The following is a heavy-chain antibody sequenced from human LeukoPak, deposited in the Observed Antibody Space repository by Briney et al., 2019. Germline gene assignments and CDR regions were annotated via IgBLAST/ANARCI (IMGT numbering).Heavy chain of an antibody. CDR3: AFPTVPRRWDY. CDR2: ITARSDIT. CDR1: GFAFSTYG. D-gene: IGHD4-17*01. V-gene: IGHV3-23*01. Sequence: PGGSLRLSCVASGFAFSTYGVSWVRQAPGKGLEWVSSITARSDITYYGDSVRGRFTISRDNSKNTLYLQMSSLRAEDTAVYYCAFPTVPRRWDYWGQGTLVTVSP. J-gene: IGHJ4*02.